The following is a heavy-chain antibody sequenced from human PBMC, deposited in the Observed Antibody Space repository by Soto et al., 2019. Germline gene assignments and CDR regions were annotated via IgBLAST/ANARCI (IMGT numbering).Heavy chain of an antibody. CDR3: AKNSGWFNT. Sequence: GGSLRLSCAASGFTFSSYWMHWVRQAPGKGLVWVSRINSDGSSTSYADSVKGRFTISRDNSINTVFLQMNSLRADDTALYFCAKNSGWFNTWGQGALVT. V-gene: IGHV3-74*01. CDR1: GFTFSSYW. J-gene: IGHJ5*02. CDR2: INSDGSST. D-gene: IGHD3-10*01.